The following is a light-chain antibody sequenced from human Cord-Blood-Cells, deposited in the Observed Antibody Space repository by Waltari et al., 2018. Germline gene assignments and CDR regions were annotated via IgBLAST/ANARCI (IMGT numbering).Light chain of an antibody. CDR2: EVS. CDR1: STDGGSHNL. V-gene: IGLV2-23*02. Sequence: QSALTQPASVSGAPGQSTTISCTGTSTDGGSHNLVPWYQQHPGKAPHLMIYEVSKRPSGVSNRFSGSKSGNTASLTISGLQAEDEADYYCCSYAGSSTVVFGGGTKLTVL. CDR3: CSYAGSSTVV. J-gene: IGLJ2*01.